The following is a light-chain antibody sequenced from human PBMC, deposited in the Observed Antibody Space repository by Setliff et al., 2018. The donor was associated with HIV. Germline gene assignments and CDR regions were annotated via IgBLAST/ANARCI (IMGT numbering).Light chain of an antibody. CDR1: SSDVGGYYS. Sequence: QSALTQPASVSGSPGQSITISCTGISSDVGGYYSVSWYQQHPGKAPKLMIYEVINRPSGASNRFSGSRSGNAASLTISGLQVEDEADYYCNSYTTSSTLYVFGPGTKVTVL. J-gene: IGLJ1*01. CDR3: NSYTTSSTLYV. CDR2: EVI. V-gene: IGLV2-14*01.